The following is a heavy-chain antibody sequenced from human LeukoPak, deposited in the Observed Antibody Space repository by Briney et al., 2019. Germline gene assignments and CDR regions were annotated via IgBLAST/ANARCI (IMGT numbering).Heavy chain of an antibody. CDR2: IYSGGST. V-gene: IGHV3-66*01. Sequence: PGGSLRLSCAASGFTVSSNYMSWVRQAPGKGLEWVSVIYSGGSTYYADSVKDRFTISRDNSKNTLYLQMNSLRAEDTAVYYCARDLLAVAGTKYYGMDVWGQGTTVTVSS. J-gene: IGHJ6*02. CDR3: ARDLLAVAGTKYYGMDV. CDR1: GFTVSSNY. D-gene: IGHD6-19*01.